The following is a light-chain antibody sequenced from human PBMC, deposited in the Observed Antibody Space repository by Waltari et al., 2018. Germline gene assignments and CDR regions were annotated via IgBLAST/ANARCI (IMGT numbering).Light chain of an antibody. J-gene: IGLJ2*01. CDR3: NCRDTSGNLL. CDR2: GQN. Sequence: SELTPDPAVSVALGQTVTITCQGGSVRSYFAGWYQQKPGQAPVFVFYGQNKRPSGIPDRFSGSSSGNTASLTITGAQAEDEADYYCNCRDTSGNLLFGGGTKLTVL. V-gene: IGLV3-19*01. CDR1: SVRSYF.